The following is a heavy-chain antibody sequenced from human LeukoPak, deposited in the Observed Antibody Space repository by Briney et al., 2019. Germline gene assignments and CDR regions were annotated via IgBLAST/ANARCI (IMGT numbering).Heavy chain of an antibody. J-gene: IGHJ4*02. CDR1: GFIFSDYW. V-gene: IGHV3-7*01. CDR2: IKVDGSEK. CDR3: ARDYRSFDFWSGYPPYHFDY. Sequence: GGSLRLSCAASGFIFSDYWMSWVRQAPGKGLEWVATIKVDGSEKYYVDSVRGRFTISRDNGKKSLYLQMDSLRAEDTAVYYCARDYRSFDFWSGYPPYHFDYWGQGTLVTVSS. D-gene: IGHD3-3*01.